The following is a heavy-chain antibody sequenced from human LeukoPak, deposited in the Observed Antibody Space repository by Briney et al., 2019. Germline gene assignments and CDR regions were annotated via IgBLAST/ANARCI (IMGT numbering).Heavy chain of an antibody. J-gene: IGHJ4*02. CDR2: ISVGAEYI. V-gene: IGHV3-23*01. D-gene: IGHD3-3*01. CDR3: ASGPPFLKYFEY. CDR1: GFTFSSYG. Sequence: GGSLRLSCAASGFTFSSYGMNWFRQAPGKGLEWVSTISVGAEYIFYADSVKGRFTISRDDSNNALYLQMHSLRAEDTALYYCASGPPFLKYFEYWGQGTLVTVSS.